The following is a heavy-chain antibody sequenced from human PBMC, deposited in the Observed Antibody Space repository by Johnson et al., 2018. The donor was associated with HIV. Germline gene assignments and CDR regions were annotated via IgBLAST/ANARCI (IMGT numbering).Heavy chain of an antibody. D-gene: IGHD1-26*01. CDR1: GFTFSSYG. V-gene: IGHV3-7*01. J-gene: IGHJ3*02. Sequence: DVQLVESGGGVVQPGRSLRLSCAASGFTFSSYGMHWVRQAPGKGLEWVANIKEDGSEQNYVDSVKGRFTIFRDNAKNTLYLQMNSLRAEDTAVYYCARSGVVGATSAVDAFDIWGQGTMVTVSS. CDR2: IKEDGSEQ. CDR3: ARSGVVGATSAVDAFDI.